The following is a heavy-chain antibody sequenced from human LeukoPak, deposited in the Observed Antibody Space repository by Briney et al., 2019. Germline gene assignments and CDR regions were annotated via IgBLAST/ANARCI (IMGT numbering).Heavy chain of an antibody. D-gene: IGHD3-22*01. Sequence: SGTLSLTCTVSGGSISSYYWSWIRQPPGKGLEWIGYIYYSGSTNYNPSLKSRVTISVDTSKNQFSLKLSSVTAADTAVYYCARDLIDYYYGMDVWGQGTTVTVSS. J-gene: IGHJ6*02. CDR3: ARDLIDYYYGMDV. V-gene: IGHV4-59*01. CDR2: IYYSGST. CDR1: GGSISSYY.